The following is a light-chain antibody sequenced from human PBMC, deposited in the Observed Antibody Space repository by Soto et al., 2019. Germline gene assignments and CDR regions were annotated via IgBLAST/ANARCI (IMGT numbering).Light chain of an antibody. CDR3: SSYAGSNNLV. CDR1: SSDVGGYNY. CDR2: EVS. Sequence: QSALTQPASVSGSPGQSITISCTGTSSDVGGYNYVSWYQQHPGKAPKLMIYEVSNRPSGVPDRFSGSKSGSTASLTISELQAEDEADYYCSSYAGSNNLVFGGGTKLTVL. V-gene: IGLV2-8*01. J-gene: IGLJ2*01.